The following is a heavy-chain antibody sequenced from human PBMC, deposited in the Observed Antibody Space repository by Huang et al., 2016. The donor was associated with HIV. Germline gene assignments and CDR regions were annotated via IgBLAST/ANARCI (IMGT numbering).Heavy chain of an antibody. D-gene: IGHD3-16*01. Sequence: QIRLVQSGAEVKKPGASVRVSCQASGYAFSDYGFSWVRQAPGQGPEWVGGISASNGETNDRQRFQGRVTFTTDTSTTTVYMELRSLRSDDTAVYYCAREPKYHSFPYFRQRRGIEIWGQGTVVTVSS. CDR2: ISASNGET. J-gene: IGHJ3*02. CDR1: GYAFSDYG. V-gene: IGHV1-18*01. CDR3: AREPKYHSFPYFRQRRGIEI.